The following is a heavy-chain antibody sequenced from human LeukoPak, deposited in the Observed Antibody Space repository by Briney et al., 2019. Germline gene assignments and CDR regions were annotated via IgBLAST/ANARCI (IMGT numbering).Heavy chain of an antibody. Sequence: PGRSLRLSCAASGFSFSSYWMHWVRQGPGKGLVWVSGINSDGSSTSYADSVKGRFTISRDNAKNTLYLQMNSLRAEDTAVYYCTRDLENSWGQGTLVTVSS. J-gene: IGHJ4*02. V-gene: IGHV3-74*01. CDR1: GFSFSSYW. D-gene: IGHD1-1*01. CDR2: INSDGSST. CDR3: TRDLENS.